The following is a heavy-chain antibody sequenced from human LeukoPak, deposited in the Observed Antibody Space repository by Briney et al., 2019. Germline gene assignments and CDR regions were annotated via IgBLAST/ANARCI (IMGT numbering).Heavy chain of an antibody. D-gene: IGHD6-19*01. V-gene: IGHV1-46*01. CDR3: AGGPGVAVAGIGAFDI. CDR1: GYTFTSHY. Sequence: ASVKVSCKASGYTFTSHYMHWVRQAPRQGLEWMGIINPSGGSTSYAQKFQGRVTMTRDTSASTVYMELSSLRSEDTAVYYCAGGPGVAVAGIGAFDIWGQGTMVTVSS. CDR2: INPSGGST. J-gene: IGHJ3*02.